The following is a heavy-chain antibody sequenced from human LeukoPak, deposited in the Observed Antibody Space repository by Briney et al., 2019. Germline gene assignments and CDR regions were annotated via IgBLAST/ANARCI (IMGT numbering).Heavy chain of an antibody. CDR1: GGSFSGYY. J-gene: IGHJ4*02. D-gene: IGHD3-16*02. CDR2: MNHIGST. CDR3: ARRPGRLGELSFASFDY. V-gene: IGHV4-34*01. Sequence: PSETLSLTCAVYGGSFSGYYWSWIRQPPGKWLEWIGEMNHIGSTNYNPSLKSRVTISVDTSKNQCSLKLSSVTAADTAVYYCARRPGRLGELSFASFDYWGQGTLVTVSS.